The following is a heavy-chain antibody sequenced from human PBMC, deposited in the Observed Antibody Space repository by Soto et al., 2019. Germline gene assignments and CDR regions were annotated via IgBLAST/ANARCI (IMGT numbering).Heavy chain of an antibody. Sequence: ASVKVSCTASGGTFSSYAIGWVRQAPGQGLEWMGGIIPIFGTANYAQKFQGRVTITADESTSTAYMELSSLRSEDTAVYYCARSPRDSSGSYGMDVWGQGTTVTVSS. V-gene: IGHV1-69*13. CDR1: GGTFSSYA. J-gene: IGHJ6*02. CDR3: ARSPRDSSGSYGMDV. D-gene: IGHD3-22*01. CDR2: IIPIFGTA.